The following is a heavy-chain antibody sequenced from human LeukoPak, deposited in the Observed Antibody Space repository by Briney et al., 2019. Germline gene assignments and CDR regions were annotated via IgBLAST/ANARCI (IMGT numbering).Heavy chain of an antibody. CDR2: INHSGST. V-gene: IGHV4-31*03. Sequence: SETLSLTCTVSGGSISSGGYYWSWIRQHPGKGLEWIWEINHSGSTNYNPSLKSRVTISVDTSKNQFSLKLSSVTAADTAVYYCARLTSDRSYYFDYWGQGTLVTVSS. J-gene: IGHJ4*02. CDR3: ARLTSDRSYYFDY. D-gene: IGHD2-2*01. CDR1: GGSISSGGYY.